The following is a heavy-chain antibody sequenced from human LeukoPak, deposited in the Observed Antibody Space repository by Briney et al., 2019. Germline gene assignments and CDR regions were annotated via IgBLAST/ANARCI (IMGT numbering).Heavy chain of an antibody. CDR1: GFTFRRYW. D-gene: IGHD1-26*01. CDR2: ISSSSYI. J-gene: IGHJ3*02. V-gene: IGHV3-21*01. Sequence: GGSLRLSRAASGFTFRRYWMTSVRQYPGEGPEWASSISSSSYIYYADSWKGRFTISRDNAKNSLYLKMNSLRAEDTAVYYCARVHSGSYSAFDIWGQGTMVTVSS. CDR3: ARVHSGSYSAFDI.